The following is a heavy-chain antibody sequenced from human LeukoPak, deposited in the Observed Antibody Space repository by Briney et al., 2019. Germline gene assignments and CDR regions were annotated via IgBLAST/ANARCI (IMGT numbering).Heavy chain of an antibody. Sequence: GGSLRLSCAASGSTFSSYDMHWVRQATGKGLEWVSAIGTDGDTYYPGSVKGRFTISRENAKNSLYLQMNSLRAGDTAVYYCARRSSSSWYFDYWGQGTLVTVSS. J-gene: IGHJ4*02. V-gene: IGHV3-13*01. CDR2: IGTDGDT. CDR3: ARRSSSSWYFDY. D-gene: IGHD6-13*01. CDR1: GSTFSSYD.